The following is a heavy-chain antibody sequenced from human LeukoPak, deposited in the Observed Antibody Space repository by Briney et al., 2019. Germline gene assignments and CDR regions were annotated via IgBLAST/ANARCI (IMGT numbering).Heavy chain of an antibody. Sequence: GESLRLSCAASGFTFSIYWMHWVRHDPGKGLLWVARIKNDGSIATYADSVKGRFTISRDNAKNTVYLQMTSLRAEDTAVYYCARSVSMWFGELDDHWGQGTPVTVSS. CDR3: ARSVSMWFGELDDH. D-gene: IGHD3-10*01. CDR2: IKNDGSIA. V-gene: IGHV3-74*03. J-gene: IGHJ4*02. CDR1: GFTFSIYW.